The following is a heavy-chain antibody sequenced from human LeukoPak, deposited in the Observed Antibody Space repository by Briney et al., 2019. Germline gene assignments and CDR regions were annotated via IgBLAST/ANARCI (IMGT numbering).Heavy chain of an antibody. CDR1: GGSFSGHY. Sequence: PSETLSLTCAVYGGSFSGHYWSWIRQAPGKGLEWVSAISGSGGSTYYADSVKGRFTISRDNSKNTLYLQMNSLRAEDTAVYYCAKLVATMAAGGDYWGQGTLVTVSS. D-gene: IGHD5-24*01. V-gene: IGHV3-23*01. CDR3: AKLVATMAAGGDY. J-gene: IGHJ4*02. CDR2: ISGSGGST.